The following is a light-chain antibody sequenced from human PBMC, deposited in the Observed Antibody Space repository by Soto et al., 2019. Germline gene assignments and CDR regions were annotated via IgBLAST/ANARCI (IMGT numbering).Light chain of an antibody. Sequence: QSVLTQPASVSGSPGQSITISCTGTSSDVGGYNFVSWYQQHPGKAPKLIISEVSNRPSGVSNRFSGSKSGNTASLTISGVKDDDDYDYYCSSCRRSSNVVFGGGTKLTVL. CDR3: SSCRRSSNVV. J-gene: IGLJ2*01. V-gene: IGLV2-14*01. CDR1: SSDVGGYNF. CDR2: EVS.